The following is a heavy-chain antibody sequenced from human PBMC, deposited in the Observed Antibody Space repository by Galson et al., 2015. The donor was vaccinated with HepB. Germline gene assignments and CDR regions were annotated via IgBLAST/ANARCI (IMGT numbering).Heavy chain of an antibody. CDR2: THHSGST. D-gene: IGHD1-14*01. Sequence: SETLSLTCAVSGGSISSNYWWNWVRQPPGKGLEWIGETHHSGSTNYNTSLKTRVAISVDSSKNQFSLKLNSLTAADTAVYYCASKTVTSFGTFDYWGQGALVTVSS. CDR3: ASKTVTSFGTFDY. J-gene: IGHJ4*02. CDR1: GGSISSNYW. V-gene: IGHV4-4*02.